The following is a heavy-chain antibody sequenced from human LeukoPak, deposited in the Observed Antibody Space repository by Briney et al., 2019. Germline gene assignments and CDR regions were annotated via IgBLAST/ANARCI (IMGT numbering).Heavy chain of an antibody. Sequence: GGSLRLSCTASGFIFSSYCMTWVRQAPGKGLEWVAEIIQDGGATYYVDSVKGRFTISRDNAKNTLYLQMNSLRAEDMAVYYCARDPNKWELPVDYWGQGALVTVSS. V-gene: IGHV3-7*01. CDR1: GFIFSSYC. CDR3: ARDPNKWELPVDY. J-gene: IGHJ4*02. CDR2: IIQDGGAT. D-gene: IGHD1-26*01.